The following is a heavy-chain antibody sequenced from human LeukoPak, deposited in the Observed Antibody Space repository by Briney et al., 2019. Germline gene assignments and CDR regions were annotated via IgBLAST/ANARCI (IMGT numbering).Heavy chain of an antibody. CDR1: GFTVSSSY. Sequence: WGSRRLSCAASGFTVSSSYMSWVRQAPGKGLEWVSLIYSAGSTYYADSVKGRFTISRDNSKNTLCLQMNSLRAEDTAVYYCARKTPRFGDYDYWGQGTLVPVSS. CDR3: ARKTPRFGDYDY. J-gene: IGHJ4*02. D-gene: IGHD2-15*01. CDR2: IYSAGST. V-gene: IGHV3-66*01.